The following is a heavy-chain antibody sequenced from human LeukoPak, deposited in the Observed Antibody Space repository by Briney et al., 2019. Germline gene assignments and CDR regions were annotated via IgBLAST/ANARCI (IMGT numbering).Heavy chain of an antibody. CDR1: GGSFSGCY. Sequence: SETLSLTCAVYGGSFSGCYWSWIRQPPGKGLEWIGEINHSGSTNYNPSLKSRVTISVDTSKNQFSLKLSSVTAADTAVYYCARVVVVAATLDYWGQGTLVTVSS. CDR2: INHSGST. CDR3: ARVVVVAATLDY. D-gene: IGHD2-15*01. V-gene: IGHV4-34*01. J-gene: IGHJ4*02.